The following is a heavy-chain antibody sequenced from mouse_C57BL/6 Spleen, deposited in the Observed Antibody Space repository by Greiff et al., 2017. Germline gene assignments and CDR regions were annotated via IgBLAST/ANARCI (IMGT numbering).Heavy chain of an antibody. Sequence: QVQLQQPGTELVKPGASVKLSCKASGYTFTSYWMHWVKPRPGQGLAWIGNINPSNGGTNYNEKFKNKATLTVDKSSSTAYMQRSSLSSEDSAVYYCGREVLYDGYWAWFAYWGQGTLVTVSA. V-gene: IGHV1-53*01. J-gene: IGHJ3*01. CDR1: GYTFTSYW. CDR2: INPSNGGT. D-gene: IGHD2-3*01. CDR3: GREVLYDGYWAWFAY.